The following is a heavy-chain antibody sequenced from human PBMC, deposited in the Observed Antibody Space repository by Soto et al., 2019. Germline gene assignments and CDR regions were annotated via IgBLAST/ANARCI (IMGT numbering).Heavy chain of an antibody. D-gene: IGHD2-15*01. J-gene: IGHJ4*02. V-gene: IGHV4-59*01. CDR3: ARRLLPLGSRSAATLYFDD. CDR2: IFYTDYT. Sequence: VQLQESGPGLVKPSETLSLTCTVSGGSISSYYWSWLRQPPGKGLEWIGYIFYTDYTNYNPSLKSRVTIFEDTSKSQFSLKLTSVTAADPAVYYCARRLLPLGSRSAATLYFDDGGQGTPVTVSS. CDR1: GGSISSYY.